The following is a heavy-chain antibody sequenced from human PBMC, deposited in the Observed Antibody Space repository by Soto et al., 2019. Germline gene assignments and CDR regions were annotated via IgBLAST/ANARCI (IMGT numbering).Heavy chain of an antibody. CDR2: IFYLGSS. J-gene: IGHJ5*02. D-gene: IGHD3-3*02. Sequence: LSLTCPVSGDSIISSDFYWGWVRQPPGKGLEWIGSIFYLGSSYYNPSLKSRVTMSVDTSKNQFSLRLRSVTAADTALYFCARHSLALRKNNWFDPWGQGSMVTVSS. V-gene: IGHV4-39*01. CDR3: ARHSLALRKNNWFDP. CDR1: GDSIISSDFY.